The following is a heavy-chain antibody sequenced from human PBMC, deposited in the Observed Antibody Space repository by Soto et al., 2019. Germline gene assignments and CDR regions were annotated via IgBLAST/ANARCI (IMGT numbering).Heavy chain of an antibody. V-gene: IGHV4-39*07. CDR2: IYHSGST. J-gene: IGHJ6*03. CDR1: GGSISRSFYY. Sequence: SETLSLTCTVSGGSISRSFYYWGWIRQPPGKGLEWIGSIYHSGSTNYNPSLKSRVTMSVDTSKNQFSLKLSSVTAADTAVYFCARDLKGETTFVYYYYYIDVWGEGTTVTVSS. CDR3: ARDLKGETTFVYYYYYIDV. D-gene: IGHD3-16*01.